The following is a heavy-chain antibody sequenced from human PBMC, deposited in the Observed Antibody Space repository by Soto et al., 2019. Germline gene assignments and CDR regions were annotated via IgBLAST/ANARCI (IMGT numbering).Heavy chain of an antibody. CDR2: IYYSGST. CDR1: GGSISRGAYY. CDR3: ARDHYVYDILTGYGYYYGMDV. J-gene: IGHJ6*02. Sequence: SETLSLTCTVSGGSISRGAYYWSWIRQPPGKGLEWIGYIYYSGSTYYNPSLKSRVTISVDTSKNQFSLKLSSVTAADTAVYYCARDHYVYDILTGYGYYYGMDVWGQGTTVT. V-gene: IGHV4-30-4*01. D-gene: IGHD3-9*01.